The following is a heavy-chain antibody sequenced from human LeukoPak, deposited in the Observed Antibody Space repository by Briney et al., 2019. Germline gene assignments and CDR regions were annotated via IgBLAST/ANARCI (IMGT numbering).Heavy chain of an antibody. CDR3: ARRPDWFDP. J-gene: IGHJ5*02. Sequence: TSETLSLTCTVSGGSISSYYWSWIRQPPGKGLEWIGYIYYSGSTNYNPSLKSRVTISVDTSKNQFSLKLSSVTAADTAVYYCARRPDWFDPWGQGTLVTVSS. CDR2: IYYSGST. CDR1: GGSISSYY. V-gene: IGHV4-59*08.